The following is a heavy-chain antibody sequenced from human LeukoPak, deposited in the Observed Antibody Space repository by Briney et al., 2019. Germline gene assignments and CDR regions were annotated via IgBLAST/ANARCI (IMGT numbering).Heavy chain of an antibody. CDR1: GFTFRSYG. Sequence: GGSLRLSCAASGFTFRSYGMHWVRQAPGKGLEWVAFLRYDGSNKDYADSVKGRFSISRDNAKNSLYLQMNSLRVEDTAVYYCARAYYDILTGYYGDYYYYYMDVWGKGTTVTVSS. CDR2: LRYDGSNK. D-gene: IGHD3-9*01. CDR3: ARAYYDILTGYYGDYYYYYMDV. J-gene: IGHJ6*03. V-gene: IGHV3-30*02.